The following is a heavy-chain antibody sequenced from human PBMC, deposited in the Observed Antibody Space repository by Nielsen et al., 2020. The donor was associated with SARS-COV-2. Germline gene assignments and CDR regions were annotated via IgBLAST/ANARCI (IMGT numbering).Heavy chain of an antibody. Sequence: SETLSLTCAVYGGSFSGYYWSWIRQPPGKGLEWIGEINHSGSTNYNPSLKSRVTISVDTSKNQFSLKLSSVTAADTAVYYCARMGFWSGYYGNFDYWGQGTLVTVSS. CDR1: GGSFSGYY. D-gene: IGHD3-3*01. J-gene: IGHJ4*02. V-gene: IGHV4-34*01. CDR2: INHSGST. CDR3: ARMGFWSGYYGNFDY.